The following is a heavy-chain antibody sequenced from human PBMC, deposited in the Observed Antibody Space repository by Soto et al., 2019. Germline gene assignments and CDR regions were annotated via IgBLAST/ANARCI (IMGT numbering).Heavy chain of an antibody. CDR1: GFTFSTYW. CDR3: AREAMIGNCFDS. Sequence: GGSLRLSCGASGFTFSTYWMHRVRQAPGKGLVWVARINTDGSVTSHADSVKGRFIISRDNAKNALFLQMNSLRDEDTAVYYCAREAMIGNCFDSWGQGTLVTVSS. V-gene: IGHV3-74*01. D-gene: IGHD2-21*01. J-gene: IGHJ5*01. CDR2: INTDGSVT.